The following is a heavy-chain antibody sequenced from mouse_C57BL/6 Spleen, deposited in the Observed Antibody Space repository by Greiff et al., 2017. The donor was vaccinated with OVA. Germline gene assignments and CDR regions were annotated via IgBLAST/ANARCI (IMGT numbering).Heavy chain of an antibody. J-gene: IGHJ4*01. D-gene: IGHD2-4*01. Sequence: QVQLKESGAELVKPGASVKLSCKASGYTFTEYTIHWVKQRSGQGLEWIGWFYPGSGSIKYNEKFKDKATLTADKSSSTVYMELSRLTSEDSAVYFCARHELLYDYDAGYYAMDYWGQGTSVTVSS. CDR1: GYTFTEYT. CDR3: ARHELLYDYDAGYYAMDY. CDR2: FYPGSGSI. V-gene: IGHV1-62-2*01.